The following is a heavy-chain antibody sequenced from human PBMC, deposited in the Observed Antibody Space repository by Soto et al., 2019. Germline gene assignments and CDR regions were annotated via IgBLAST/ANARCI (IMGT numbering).Heavy chain of an antibody. Sequence: SETLSLTCVVSGGSLSSYYWSWIRQPPGKGLEWIGYIYYSGSTNYNPSLKSRVTISVDTSKNQFSLKLSSVTAADTAVYYCARGGSGSYYKVGLYFDYCGQGTPVTVSS. V-gene: IGHV4-59*01. D-gene: IGHD3-10*01. CDR1: GGSLSSYY. J-gene: IGHJ4*02. CDR2: IYYSGST. CDR3: ARGGSGSYYKVGLYFDY.